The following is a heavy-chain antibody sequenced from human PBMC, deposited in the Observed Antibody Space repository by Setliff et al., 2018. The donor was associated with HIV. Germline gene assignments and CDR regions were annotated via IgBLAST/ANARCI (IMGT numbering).Heavy chain of an antibody. V-gene: IGHV3-30*02. CDR3: AKADDGAAAGPAP. J-gene: IGHJ5*02. CDR1: GFSFSSFG. Sequence: PGGSLRLSCAASGFSFSSFGMHWVRQAPGKGLEWVAVIWYDGTNKNYADSVKGRFTISRDNSKKTVYLQMNSLRVEDTAVYYCAKADDGAAAGPAPWGQGTLVTVSS. D-gene: IGHD6-13*01. CDR2: IWYDGTNK.